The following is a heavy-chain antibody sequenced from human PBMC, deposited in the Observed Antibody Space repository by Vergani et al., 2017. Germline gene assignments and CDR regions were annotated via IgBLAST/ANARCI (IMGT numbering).Heavy chain of an antibody. J-gene: IGHJ5*02. D-gene: IGHD6-13*01. CDR1: GFTFSSYA. V-gene: IGHV3-23*01. CDR2: ISGSGGST. Sequence: EVQLLESGGGLVQPGGSLRLSCAASGFTFSSYAMSWVRQAPGKGLEWVSGISGSGGSTYYADSVKGRFTISRDNSKNTLYLQMNSLRAEDTAVYYCAKARGCKEKGIAAAGIWFDPWGQGTLVIFSS. CDR3: AKARGCKEKGIAAAGIWFDP.